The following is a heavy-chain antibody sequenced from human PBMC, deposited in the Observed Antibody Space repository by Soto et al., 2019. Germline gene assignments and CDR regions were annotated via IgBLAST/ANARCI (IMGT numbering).Heavy chain of an antibody. V-gene: IGHV4-34*01. Sequence: SETLSLTCAVYGGSFSGYYWSWIRQPPGKGLEWIGEINHSGSTNYNPSLKSRVTISVDTSKNQFSLKLSSVTAADTAVYYCASSVRYYGSGSYYTGNWFDPWGQGTLVTVSS. D-gene: IGHD3-10*01. J-gene: IGHJ5*02. CDR1: GGSFSGYY. CDR3: ASSVRYYGSGSYYTGNWFDP. CDR2: INHSGST.